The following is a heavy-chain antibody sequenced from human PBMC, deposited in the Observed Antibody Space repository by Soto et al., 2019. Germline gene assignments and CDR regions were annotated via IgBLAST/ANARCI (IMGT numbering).Heavy chain of an antibody. D-gene: IGHD6-13*01. CDR3: ARDIVPGIAAAGKGRYYYYYMDV. CDR2: IYSGGST. CDR1: GFTVSSNY. J-gene: IGHJ6*03. Sequence: GGSLRLSCAASGFTVSSNYMSWVRQAPGKGLEWVSVIYSGGSTYYADSVKGRFTISRDNSKNTLYLQMNSLRAEDTAVYYCARDIVPGIAAAGKGRYYYYYMDVWGKGTTVTVSS. V-gene: IGHV3-66*01.